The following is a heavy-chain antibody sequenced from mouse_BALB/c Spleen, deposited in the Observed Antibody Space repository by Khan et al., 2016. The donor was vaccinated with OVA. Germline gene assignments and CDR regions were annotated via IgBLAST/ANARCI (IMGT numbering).Heavy chain of an antibody. CDR2: INTYTGEP. J-gene: IGHJ1*01. CDR3: ARISYYWYSDV. Sequence: QIQLVQSGPELKKPGETVKISCKASGYTFTNYGMNWVKQAPGKGLKWMGWINTYTGEPTYADDFKGRFVFSLDTSASTAYLQISNLTHEDMTKYSCARISYYWYSDVWGEGTTVTVSS. D-gene: IGHD6-2*01. CDR1: GYTFTNYG. V-gene: IGHV9-1*02.